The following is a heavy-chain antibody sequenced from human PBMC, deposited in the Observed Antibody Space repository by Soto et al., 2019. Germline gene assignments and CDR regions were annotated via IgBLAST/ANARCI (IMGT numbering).Heavy chain of an antibody. D-gene: IGHD4-17*01. CDR2: IYWDDSK. Sequence: QITLKESGPTLVKPTQTLTLTCTFSEFSLTTSGVGVGWIRQPPGKALEWLAVIYWDDSKHYSPSLKSRLTITKDTSKNQVVLTMTNMEPVDTATYYCTHKGYGDYPLDCWGQGTLVTVSS. V-gene: IGHV2-5*02. J-gene: IGHJ4*02. CDR1: EFSLTTSGVG. CDR3: THKGYGDYPLDC.